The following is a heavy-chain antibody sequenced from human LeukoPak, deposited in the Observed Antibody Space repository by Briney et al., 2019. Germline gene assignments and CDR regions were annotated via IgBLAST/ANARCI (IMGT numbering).Heavy chain of an antibody. V-gene: IGHV5-51*01. CDR1: GYYFPTFW. CDR2: IYPDDSNT. CDR3: ARRDYNSGQNN. J-gene: IGHJ4*02. Sequence: GESLKISCKASGYYFPTFWIGWVRQMPGKGLEWMGIIYPDDSNTRYSPSFQGQVTISADKSINTAYLQWSSLRASDTAMYYCARRDYNSGQNNWGQGTLVTVSS. D-gene: IGHD3-10*01.